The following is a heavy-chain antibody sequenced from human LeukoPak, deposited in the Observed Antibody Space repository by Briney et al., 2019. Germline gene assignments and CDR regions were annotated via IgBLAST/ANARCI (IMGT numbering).Heavy chain of an antibody. CDR1: GYTFTSYA. CDR3: ARDRLRITIFGVAGNWFDP. J-gene: IGHJ5*02. V-gene: IGHV1-3*01. D-gene: IGHD3-3*01. CDR2: INAGNGNT. Sequence: ASVKVSCTASGYTFTSYAMHWVRQAPGQRLEWMGWINAGNGNTKYSQKFQGRVTITRDTSASTAYMELSSLRSEDTAVYYCARDRLRITIFGVAGNWFDPWGQGTLVTVSS.